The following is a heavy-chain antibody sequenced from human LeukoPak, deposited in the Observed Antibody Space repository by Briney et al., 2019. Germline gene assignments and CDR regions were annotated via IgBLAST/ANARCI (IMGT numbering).Heavy chain of an antibody. D-gene: IGHD5-18*01. CDR3: AKDKDTAMVTSYYYMDV. Sequence: GGSLRLSCAASGFTFDDYGMSWVRQAPGKGLEWVSGINWNGGSTGYADSVKGRFTISRGNAKNSLYLQMNSLRAEDTAVYYCAKDKDTAMVTSYYYMDVWGKGTTVTISS. J-gene: IGHJ6*03. V-gene: IGHV3-20*04. CDR2: INWNGGST. CDR1: GFTFDDYG.